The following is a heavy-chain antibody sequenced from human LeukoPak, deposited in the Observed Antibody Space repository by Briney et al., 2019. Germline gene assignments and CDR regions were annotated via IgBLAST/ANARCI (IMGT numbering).Heavy chain of an antibody. D-gene: IGHD3-10*01. CDR2: IYYSGST. V-gene: IGHV4-39*01. CDR1: GGSISSSSYY. CDR3: ASPNPYYYGSGSLTRFDY. Sequence: PSETLSLTCTVSGGSISSSSYYWGWIRQPPGKGLEWIGSIYYSGSTYYNPSLKSRVTISVDTSKNQFSLKLSSVTAADTAVYYCASPNPYYYGSGSLTRFDYWGQGTLVTVSS. J-gene: IGHJ4*02.